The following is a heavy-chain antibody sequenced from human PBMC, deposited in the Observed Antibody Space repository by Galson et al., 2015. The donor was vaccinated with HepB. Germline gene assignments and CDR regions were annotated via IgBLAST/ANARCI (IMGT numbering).Heavy chain of an antibody. Sequence: SVKVSCKASGGTFSSYAISWVRQAPGQGLEWMGVIIPIFGTANYAQRFQGRVTITADESTSTAYMELSSLRSEDTAVYYCARHYGYYYYYGMDVWGQGTTVTVSS. CDR3: ARHYGYYYYYGMDV. V-gene: IGHV1-69*13. D-gene: IGHD4-17*01. J-gene: IGHJ6*02. CDR2: IIPIFGTA. CDR1: GGTFSSYA.